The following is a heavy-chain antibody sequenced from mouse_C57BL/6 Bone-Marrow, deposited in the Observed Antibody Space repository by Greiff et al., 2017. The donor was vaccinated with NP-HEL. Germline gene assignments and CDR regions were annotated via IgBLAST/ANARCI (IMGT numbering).Heavy chain of an antibody. CDR1: GYSITSGYY. CDR2: ISYDGSN. V-gene: IGHV3-6*01. CDR3: ARERFITTVVAPPWFAY. Sequence: EVKLQESGPGLVKPSQSLSLTCSVTGYSITSGYYWNWIRQFPGNKLEWMGYISYDGSNNYNPSLKNRISITRDTSKNQFFLKLNSVTTEYTATYYCARERFITTVVAPPWFAYWGQGTLVTVSA. J-gene: IGHJ3*01. D-gene: IGHD1-1*01.